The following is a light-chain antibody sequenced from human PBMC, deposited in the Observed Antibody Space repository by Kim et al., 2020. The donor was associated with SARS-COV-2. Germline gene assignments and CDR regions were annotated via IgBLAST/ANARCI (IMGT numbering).Light chain of an antibody. Sequence: QSALTQPASVSGSPGQSITISCTGTSSDVGGYNSVSWYQHHPGKAPKVMIYDVSKRPSGVSNRFSGSKSGNTASLTISGLQAEDEADYYCSSYTSSSTLVFGGGTQLTVL. CDR2: DVS. V-gene: IGLV2-14*03. CDR1: SSDVGGYNS. CDR3: SSYTSSSTLV. J-gene: IGLJ2*01.